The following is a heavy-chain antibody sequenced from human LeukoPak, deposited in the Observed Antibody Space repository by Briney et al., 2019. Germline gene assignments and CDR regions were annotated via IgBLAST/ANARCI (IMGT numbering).Heavy chain of an antibody. V-gene: IGHV3-11*01. D-gene: IGHD6-19*01. Sequence: PGGSLRLSCAASGFTFSDYYMSWIRQAPGKGLEWVSYISSSGSTIYYADSVKGRLTISRDNARNSLYLQMNSLGAEDTAVYYCARDRTYSSGWYENWFDPWGQGTLVTVSS. J-gene: IGHJ5*02. CDR1: GFTFSDYY. CDR2: ISSSGSTI. CDR3: ARDRTYSSGWYENWFDP.